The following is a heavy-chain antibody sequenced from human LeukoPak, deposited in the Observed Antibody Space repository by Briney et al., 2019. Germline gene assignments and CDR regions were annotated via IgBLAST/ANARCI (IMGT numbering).Heavy chain of an antibody. V-gene: IGHV4-34*01. Sequence: PSETLSLTCAVYGGSFSGYYWSWIRQPPGKGLEWIGEINHSGSTNYNPSLKSRVTISVDTSKNQFSLKLSSVTAADTAVYYCAREGGSDLVVPADNWFDPWGQGTLVTVSS. CDR2: INHSGST. D-gene: IGHD2-2*01. CDR3: AREGGSDLVVPADNWFDP. CDR1: GGSFSGYY. J-gene: IGHJ5*02.